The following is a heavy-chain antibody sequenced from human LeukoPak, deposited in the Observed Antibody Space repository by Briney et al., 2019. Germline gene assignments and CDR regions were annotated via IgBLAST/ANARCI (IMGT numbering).Heavy chain of an antibody. J-gene: IGHJ3*02. CDR2: IYYSGGT. CDR3: ARHDSSGPYNAFDI. CDR1: GGSISSSTYY. V-gene: IGHV4-39*01. Sequence: SETLSLTCTVSGGSISSSTYYWGWIRQPPEKGLEWIGSIYYSGGTYYNPSLKSRVTISGDTSKNQFSLKLSSVTAADTAVYYCARHDSSGPYNAFDIWGQGTMVTVSS. D-gene: IGHD3-22*01.